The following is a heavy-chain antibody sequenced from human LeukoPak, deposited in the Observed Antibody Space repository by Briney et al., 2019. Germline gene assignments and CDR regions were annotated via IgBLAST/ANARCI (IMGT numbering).Heavy chain of an antibody. CDR1: GFTFSSYG. CDR2: IRYDGSNK. CDR3: AGLGLRPIDYSNPEFDS. D-gene: IGHD4-11*01. J-gene: IGHJ5*01. V-gene: IGHV3-30*02. Sequence: PGGSLRLSCAASGFTFSSYGMHWVRQAPGKGLEWVAFIRYDGSNKYYADSVKGRFTISRDNSKNTLYLQMNSLRAEDTAVYYCAGLGLRPIDYSNPEFDSWGQGTLVIVSS.